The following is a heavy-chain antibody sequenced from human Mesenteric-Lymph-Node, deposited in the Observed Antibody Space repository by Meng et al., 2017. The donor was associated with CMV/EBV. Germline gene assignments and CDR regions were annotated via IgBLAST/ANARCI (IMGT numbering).Heavy chain of an antibody. CDR1: GFSLGTARMG. CDR3: ARIPTYDYRHFDY. D-gene: IGHD4-11*01. J-gene: IGHJ4*02. CDR2: IFSNDEK. Sequence: SAPTLVKPTDTLTLTCTVSGFSLGTARMGVSWIRQPPGKALEWHAQIFSNDEKTHSTSLKSSLTISKDTSRSQVILTMTNMDPVDTAAYYCARIPTYDYRHFDYWGQGTLVTVSS. V-gene: IGHV2-26*01.